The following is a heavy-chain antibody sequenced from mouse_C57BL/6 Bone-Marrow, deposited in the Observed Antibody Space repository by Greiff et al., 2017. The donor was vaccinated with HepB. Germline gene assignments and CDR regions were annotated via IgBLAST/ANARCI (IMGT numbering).Heavy chain of an antibody. D-gene: IGHD6-1*01. CDR2: ISSGGSYT. Sequence: VQLQQSGGDLVKPGGSLKLSCAASGFTFSSYGMSWVRQTPDKRLEWVATISSGGSYTYYPDSVKGRFTISRDNAKNTLYLQMSSLKSEDTAMYYCARQSSAWFAYWGQGTLVTVSA. J-gene: IGHJ3*01. CDR3: ARQSSAWFAY. CDR1: GFTFSSYG. V-gene: IGHV5-6*01.